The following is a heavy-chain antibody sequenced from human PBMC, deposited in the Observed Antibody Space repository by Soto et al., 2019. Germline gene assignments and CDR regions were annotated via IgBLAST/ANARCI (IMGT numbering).Heavy chain of an antibody. CDR2: ISYDGSNK. Sequence: PGGSLRLSCAASGFTFSSYGMHWVRQAPGKGLEWVAVISYDGSNKYYADSVKGRFTISRDNSKNTLYLQMNSLRAEDTAVYYCARDYSPVSSWTYYYYYGMDVWGQGTTVTVSS. V-gene: IGHV3-30*03. J-gene: IGHJ6*02. D-gene: IGHD6-13*01. CDR3: ARDYSPVSSWTYYYYYGMDV. CDR1: GFTFSSYG.